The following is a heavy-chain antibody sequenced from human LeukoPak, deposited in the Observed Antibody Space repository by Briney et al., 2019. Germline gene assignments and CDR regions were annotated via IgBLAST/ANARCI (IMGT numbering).Heavy chain of an antibody. V-gene: IGHV4-39*01. CDR3: ASALRDYDSSGYYYHPMTYFDY. Sequence: GSLRLSCAASGFTFSSYNMNWVRQPPGKGLEWIGSIYYSGSTYYNPSLKSRVTISVDTSKNQFSLKLSSVTAADTAVYYCASALRDYDSSGYYYHPMTYFDYWGQGTLVTVSS. D-gene: IGHD3-22*01. CDR1: GFTFSSYN. CDR2: IYYSGST. J-gene: IGHJ4*02.